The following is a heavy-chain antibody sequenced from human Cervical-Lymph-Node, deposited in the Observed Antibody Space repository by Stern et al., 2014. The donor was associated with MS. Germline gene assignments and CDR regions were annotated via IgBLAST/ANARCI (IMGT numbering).Heavy chain of an antibody. J-gene: IGHJ4*02. CDR1: GFTFSSYG. Sequence: QLVQSGGGVVQPGRSLRLSCAASGFTFSSYGMHWVRQAPGKGLEWVAVIWYDGSNKYYADSVKGRFTISRDNSKNTLYLQMNSLRAEDTAVYYCARATISEAGPFDYWGQGTLVTVSS. D-gene: IGHD6-19*01. V-gene: IGHV3-33*01. CDR2: IWYDGSNK. CDR3: ARATISEAGPFDY.